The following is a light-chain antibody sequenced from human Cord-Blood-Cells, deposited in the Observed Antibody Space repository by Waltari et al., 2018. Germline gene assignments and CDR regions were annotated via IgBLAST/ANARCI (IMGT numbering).Light chain of an antibody. Sequence: DIQMTQSPSSLSASVGDRVTIPCRASQSIRSYLNWYQQKPGKAPKPLSYAASSLQSGVPSRFSGSGSGTDFTLTISSLQPEDFATYYCQQSYSTPYTFGQGTKLEIK. V-gene: IGKV1-39*01. J-gene: IGKJ2*01. CDR2: AAS. CDR1: QSIRSY. CDR3: QQSYSTPYT.